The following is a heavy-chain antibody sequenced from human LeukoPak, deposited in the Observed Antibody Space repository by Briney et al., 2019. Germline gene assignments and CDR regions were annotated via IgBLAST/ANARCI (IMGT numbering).Heavy chain of an antibody. Sequence: ASVKVSCKASGYTFTGYYMHWVRQAPGQGLEWMGWINPNSDDTEYAQKFQGRVTMTRDTSISTAYMELSRLRSDDTAVYYCARGYCSNGVCYVLPFDPWGQGTLVTVSS. CDR2: INPNSDDT. CDR3: ARGYCSNGVCYVLPFDP. CDR1: GYTFTGYY. V-gene: IGHV1-2*02. D-gene: IGHD2-8*01. J-gene: IGHJ5*02.